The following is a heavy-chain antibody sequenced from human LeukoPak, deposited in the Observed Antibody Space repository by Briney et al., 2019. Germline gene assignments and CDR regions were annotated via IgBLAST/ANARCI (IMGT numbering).Heavy chain of an antibody. CDR1: GFTFSSYG. CDR2: LRYDGSNK. Sequence: GGSLRLSCAASGFTFSSYGMHWVRQAPGKGLEWVAFLRYDGSNKYYADSVKGRFTISRDNSKNTLYLQMNSLRAEDTAVYYCAKDYIVLMVYAIRREYYFDYWGQGTLVTVSS. J-gene: IGHJ4*02. V-gene: IGHV3-30*02. CDR3: AKDYIVLMVYAIRREYYFDY. D-gene: IGHD2-8*01.